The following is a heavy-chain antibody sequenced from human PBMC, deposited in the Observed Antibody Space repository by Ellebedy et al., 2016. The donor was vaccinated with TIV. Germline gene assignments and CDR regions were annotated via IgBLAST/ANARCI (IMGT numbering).Heavy chain of an antibody. CDR3: ARGGGSVTYYSFDH. J-gene: IGHJ4*02. CDR1: GYTFTGNY. CDR2: IIPNSGDS. V-gene: IGHV1-2*02. D-gene: IGHD3-10*01. Sequence: ASVKVSCKASGYTFTGNYVHWIRQAPGQGLEWMGWIIPNSGDSKFTQKFQGRVTMTRDTSISTAYMELSGLTSDDTAVYFCARGGGSVTYYSFDHWGQGTLVTVSS.